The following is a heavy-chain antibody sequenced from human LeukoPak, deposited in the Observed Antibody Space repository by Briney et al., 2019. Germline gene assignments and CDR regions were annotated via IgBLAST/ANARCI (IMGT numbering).Heavy chain of an antibody. CDR1: GGSISSSSYY. Sequence: SETLSLTCTVSGGSISSSSYYWGWIRQPPGKGLEWIGSIYYSGSTYYNPSLESRVTISVDTSKNQFSLKLSSVTAADTAVYYCARANFIAVATDYWGQGTLVTVSS. CDR3: ARANFIAVATDY. CDR2: IYYSGST. V-gene: IGHV4-39*01. D-gene: IGHD6-19*01. J-gene: IGHJ4*02.